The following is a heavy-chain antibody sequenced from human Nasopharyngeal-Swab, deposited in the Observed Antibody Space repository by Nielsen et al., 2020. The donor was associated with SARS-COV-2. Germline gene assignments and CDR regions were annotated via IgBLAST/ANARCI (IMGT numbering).Heavy chain of an antibody. J-gene: IGHJ6*02. CDR3: ARDLDYYGSGTNGMDV. V-gene: IGHV3-21*01. D-gene: IGHD3-10*01. Sequence: VRQAPGKGLEWVSSISSSSSSYIYYADSVKGRFTISRDNAKNSLYLQMNSLRAEDTAVYYCARDLDYYGSGTNGMDVWGQGTTVTVSS. CDR2: ISSSSSSYI.